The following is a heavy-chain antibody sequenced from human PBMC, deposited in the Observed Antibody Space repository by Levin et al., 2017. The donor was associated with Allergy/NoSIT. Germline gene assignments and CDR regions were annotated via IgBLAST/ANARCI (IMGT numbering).Heavy chain of an antibody. CDR2: IVVGSGNT. Sequence: VASVKVSCKASGFTFTSSAMQWVRQARGQRLEWIGWIVVGSGNTNYAQKFQERVTITRDMSTSTAYMELSSLRSEDTAVYYCAADYDSSGGDAFDIWGQGTMVTVSS. D-gene: IGHD3-22*01. J-gene: IGHJ3*02. V-gene: IGHV1-58*02. CDR1: GFTFTSSA. CDR3: AADYDSSGGDAFDI.